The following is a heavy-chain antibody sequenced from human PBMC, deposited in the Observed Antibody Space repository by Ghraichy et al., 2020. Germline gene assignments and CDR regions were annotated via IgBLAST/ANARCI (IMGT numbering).Heavy chain of an antibody. CDR3: AKDRPRCGRDCPGLFDY. CDR2: FGSSGIA. CDR1: GFGFSSFP. D-gene: IGHD1-26*01. J-gene: IGHJ4*02. V-gene: IGHV3-23*01. Sequence: GGSLRLSCAASGFGFSSFPMSWVRQAPGKGLEWVSGFGSSGIAHYADSVKGRFTISRDNSKNMLFLQMHSLRGEDTAIYYCAKDRPRCGRDCPGLFDYWGPGGPVAVSS.